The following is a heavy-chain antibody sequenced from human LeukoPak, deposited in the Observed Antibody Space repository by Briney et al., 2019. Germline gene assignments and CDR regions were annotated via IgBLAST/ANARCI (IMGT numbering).Heavy chain of an antibody. CDR2: IYPGDSDT. CDR3: ARTPNKGGYNSTPFDY. J-gene: IGHJ4*02. V-gene: IGHV5-51*01. D-gene: IGHD5-24*01. Sequence: GESLKISCKGSGYNFTNYWIGWVRQMPGKGLEWMGIIYPGDSDTTYSPSFQGQVTISADKSISTVYLQWSSLKASDTAMYYCARTPNKGGYNSTPFDYWGQGTLVTVSS. CDR1: GYNFTNYW.